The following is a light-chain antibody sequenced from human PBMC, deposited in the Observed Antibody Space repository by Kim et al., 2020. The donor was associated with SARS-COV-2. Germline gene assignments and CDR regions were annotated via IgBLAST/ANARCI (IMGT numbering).Light chain of an antibody. CDR3: NSRDRSNSHWV. Sequence: SSELTQDPAVSVALGQTVRITCQGDSLRSYYASWYQQKPGQAPVLVIYGKNNRPSGIPDRFSGSSSANTASLTITGAQAADEAVYYCNSRDRSNSHWVFG. CDR2: GKN. CDR1: SLRSYY. J-gene: IGLJ3*02. V-gene: IGLV3-19*01.